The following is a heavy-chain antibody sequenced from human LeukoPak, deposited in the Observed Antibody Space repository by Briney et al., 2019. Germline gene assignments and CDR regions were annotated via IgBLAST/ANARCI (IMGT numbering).Heavy chain of an antibody. J-gene: IGHJ3*02. CDR2: ISSSSSYT. CDR3: ARDCLDSSGWYQGLCHDAFDI. D-gene: IGHD6-19*01. Sequence: KPGGSLRLSCAASGFTFSDYYMSWIRQAPGKGLEWVSYISSSSSYTNYADSVKGRFTISRDNAKNSLYLQMNSLRAEDTAVYYCARDCLDSSGWYQGLCHDAFDIWGQGTMVTVSS. V-gene: IGHV3-11*06. CDR1: GFTFSDYY.